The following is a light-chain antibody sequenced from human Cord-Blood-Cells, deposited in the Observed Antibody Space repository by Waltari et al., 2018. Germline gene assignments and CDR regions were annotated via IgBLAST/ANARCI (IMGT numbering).Light chain of an antibody. CDR1: SGSIASNY. CDR3: QSYDSSNQV. Sequence: FMLTQPHSVSESPGKTVTISCTRSSGSIASNYVKWYQQRPGSSPTTVIYEDNQRPSGVPDRFSGSIDSSSNSASLTISGLKTEDEADYYCQSYDSSNQVFGGGTKLTVL. V-gene: IGLV6-57*01. CDR2: EDN. J-gene: IGLJ3*02.